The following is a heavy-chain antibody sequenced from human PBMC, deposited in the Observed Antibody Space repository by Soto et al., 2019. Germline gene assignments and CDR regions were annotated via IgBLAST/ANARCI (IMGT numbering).Heavy chain of an antibody. Sequence: PGGSLRLSCAASGFIFRSFVMHWVRQAPGKGLEWVALISNDENNKYYADSVKGRFTVSRDNSRKTLYVQMDSLRAEDTAIYYCARGTTYGYFDYWGQGTLVTVSS. CDR1: GFIFRSFV. V-gene: IGHV3-30-3*01. CDR2: ISNDENNK. CDR3: ARGTTYGYFDY. J-gene: IGHJ4*02. D-gene: IGHD2-2*03.